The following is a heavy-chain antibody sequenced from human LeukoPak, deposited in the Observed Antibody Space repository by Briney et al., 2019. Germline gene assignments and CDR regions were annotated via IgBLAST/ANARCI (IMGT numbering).Heavy chain of an antibody. CDR1: GFTFSSYE. V-gene: IGHV3-48*03. J-gene: IGHJ4*02. Sequence: GGSLRVSCAASGFTFSSYEMNWVRQAPGKGLEWVSYITSSSTIYYAEYADSVKGRFTISRDNAKNSLYLQMNSLRDEDTAVYYCAREGIVCSSTSCYVDYWGQGTLVTVSS. D-gene: IGHD2-2*01. CDR3: AREGIVCSSTSCYVDY. CDR2: ITSSSTI.